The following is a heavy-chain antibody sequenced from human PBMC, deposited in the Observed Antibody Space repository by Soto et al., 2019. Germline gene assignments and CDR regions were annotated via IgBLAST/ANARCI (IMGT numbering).Heavy chain of an antibody. D-gene: IGHD3-22*01. Sequence: PSETLSLTCTVSGGSISSYYWSWIRQSPSRGLEWLGRTYYRSKWYNEYAVSVKSRIIINPDTSKNQFSLQLNSVTPEDTAVYYCARPRYDGSGTPFDHWGLGTLVTVSS. V-gene: IGHV6-1*01. CDR3: ARPRYDGSGTPFDH. CDR1: GGSISSYY. CDR2: TYYRSKWYN. J-gene: IGHJ4*02.